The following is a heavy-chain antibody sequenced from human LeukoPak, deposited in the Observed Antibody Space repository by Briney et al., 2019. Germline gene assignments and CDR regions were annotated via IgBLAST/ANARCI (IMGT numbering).Heavy chain of an antibody. V-gene: IGHV4-59*01. CDR2: FYYSGST. Sequence: PSETLSLTCTVSGGSISSYYWSWIRQPPGKGLEWIGYFYYSGSTNYNPSLKSRVTISVDTSKNQFSLKLSSVTAADTAVYYCARGSMVRGVIFDYWGQGTLVTVSS. D-gene: IGHD3-10*01. CDR3: ARGSMVRGVIFDY. CDR1: GGSISSYY. J-gene: IGHJ4*02.